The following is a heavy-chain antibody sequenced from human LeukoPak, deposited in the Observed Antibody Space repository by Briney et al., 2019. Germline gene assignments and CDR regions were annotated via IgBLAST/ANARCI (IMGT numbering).Heavy chain of an antibody. J-gene: IGHJ4*02. CDR2: IRYDGSNK. CDR1: GFTFSSYG. V-gene: IGHV3-30*02. CDR3: AKGYSSSWYYFDY. D-gene: IGHD6-13*01. Sequence: GGSLTLSCSASGFTFSSYGMHWVRQAPGKGLEWVAFIRYDGSNKYYADSVKGRFTISRDNSKNTLYLQMNSLRAEDTAVYYCAKGYSSSWYYFDYWGQGTLVTVSS.